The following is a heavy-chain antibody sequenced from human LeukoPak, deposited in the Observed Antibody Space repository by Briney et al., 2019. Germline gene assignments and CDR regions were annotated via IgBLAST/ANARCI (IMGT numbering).Heavy chain of an antibody. D-gene: IGHD5-18*01. CDR3: ARVGIQRYFDY. Sequence: GRSLRLSCAASGFTFSSYGMHWVRQAPGKGLEWVAVISSDGSNKYYADSVKGRFTISRDNSKNTLYLQMNSLRAEDTAVYYCARVGIQRYFDYWGQGTLVTVSS. CDR2: ISSDGSNK. J-gene: IGHJ4*02. CDR1: GFTFSSYG. V-gene: IGHV3-30*03.